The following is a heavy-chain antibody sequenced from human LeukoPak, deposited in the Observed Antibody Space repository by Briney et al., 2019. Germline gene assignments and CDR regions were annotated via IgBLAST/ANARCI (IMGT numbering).Heavy chain of an antibody. V-gene: IGHV4-39*01. J-gene: IGHJ4*02. CDR2: IFYSGST. CDR1: SGSISTSNYY. CDR3: ARRRIGRDGYNFSLYYFDY. D-gene: IGHD5-24*01. Sequence: PSETLSLTCTVSSGSISTSNYYWGWVRQPPGKALEWIGNIFYSGSTYYSPSLKSRVTMSVDTSKNQFSLKLSSVTAADTAVYYCARRRIGRDGYNFSLYYFDYWGQGTLVTVSS.